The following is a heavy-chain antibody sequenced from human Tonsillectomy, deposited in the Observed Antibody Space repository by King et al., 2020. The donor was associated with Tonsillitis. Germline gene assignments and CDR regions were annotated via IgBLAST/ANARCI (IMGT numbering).Heavy chain of an antibody. CDR2: IHYSGAT. D-gene: IGHD6-13*01. V-gene: IGHV4-59*12. CDR3: AREYSSFEY. J-gene: IGHJ4*02. Sequence: VQLQESGPGLVKPSETLSLTCTVSGGSISTYYWSWIRQPPGKGLEWIGYIHYSGATSYNPSLKSRVTISVDTSKNQLSLRLTSVTAADTAVYYCAREYSSFEYWGQGILVTVSS. CDR1: GGSISTYY.